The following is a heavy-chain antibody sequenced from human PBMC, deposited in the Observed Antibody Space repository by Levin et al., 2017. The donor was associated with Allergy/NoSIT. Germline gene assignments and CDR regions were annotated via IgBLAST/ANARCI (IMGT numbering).Heavy chain of an antibody. J-gene: IGHJ6*02. CDR2: ITSSGNTI. Sequence: AGGSLRLSCVVSGFTFSSYDMIWVRQSPGKGLEWVSYITSSGNTIHYADSVKGRFTISRDNAKSSLYLQMSSLTAEDTAVYFCAREQQERQIGYYYYGMDVWGQGTTVTVSS. CDR1: GFTFSSYD. CDR3: AREQQERQIGYYYYGMDV. V-gene: IGHV3-48*03. D-gene: IGHD1-1*01.